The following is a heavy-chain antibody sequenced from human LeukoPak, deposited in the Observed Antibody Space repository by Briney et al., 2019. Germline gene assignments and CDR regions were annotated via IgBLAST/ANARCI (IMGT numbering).Heavy chain of an antibody. CDR1: GYTFTGYY. Sequence: ASVKVSCKASGYTFTGYYMHWVRQAPGQGLEWMGWINPNSGGTNYAQKFQGRVTMTRDTSISTAYMELSRLRSDDTAVYYCARWADYGGNSGSGNSFDYWGQGTLVTVSS. J-gene: IGHJ4*02. D-gene: IGHD4-23*01. CDR3: ARWADYGGNSGSGNSFDY. V-gene: IGHV1-2*02. CDR2: INPNSGGT.